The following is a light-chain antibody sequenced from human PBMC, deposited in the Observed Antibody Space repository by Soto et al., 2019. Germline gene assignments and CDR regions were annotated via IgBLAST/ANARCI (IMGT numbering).Light chain of an antibody. Sequence: DIQMTQSPSSLSASVGDRVTITCRASQTINNYVNWYQHKPGKAPKVLIYAASSLQSGVPSRFSGSGSGTDFSLTISSRQPEDFATYYCQQGYSTAWTFGQGTKVEMK. CDR1: QTINNY. CDR3: QQGYSTAWT. J-gene: IGKJ1*01. V-gene: IGKV1-39*01. CDR2: AAS.